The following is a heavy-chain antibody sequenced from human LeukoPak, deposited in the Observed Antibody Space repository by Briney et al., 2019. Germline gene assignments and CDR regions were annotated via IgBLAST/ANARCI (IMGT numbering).Heavy chain of an antibody. J-gene: IGHJ4*02. CDR3: ARANSGPETYYYDSSGYAPFDY. D-gene: IGHD3-22*01. CDR2: IYYSGST. CDR1: GGSISSYY. Sequence: SSETLSLTCTVSGGSISSYYWSWIRQPPGKGLEWIGYIYYSGSTNYNPSLKSRVTISVDTSKNQFSLKLSSVTAADTAVYYCARANSGPETYYYDSSGYAPFDYWGQGTLVTVSS. V-gene: IGHV4-59*01.